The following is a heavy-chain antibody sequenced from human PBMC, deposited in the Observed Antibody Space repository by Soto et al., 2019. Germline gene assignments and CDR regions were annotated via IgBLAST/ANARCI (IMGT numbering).Heavy chain of an antibody. CDR1: GDSIGTYN. Sequence: QVQVQASGPGLVKPSDTLSLTCTVSGDSIGTYNWGWIRQPPGKRLEWIGYISANGGTSYNPALKSRVTISADTSTKQSSLRLSSVTAADTTVYYCLRQGIGALHGLVDVCGQGTTVTVSS. D-gene: IGHD1-26*01. V-gene: IGHV4-59*08. J-gene: IGHJ6*02. CDR2: ISANGGT. CDR3: LRQGIGALHGLVDV.